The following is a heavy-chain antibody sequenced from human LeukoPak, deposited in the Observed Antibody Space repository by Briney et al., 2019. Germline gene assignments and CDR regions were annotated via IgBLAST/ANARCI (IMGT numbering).Heavy chain of an antibody. CDR2: IYYSGGT. Sequence: PSETLSLTCTVSGGSISSYYWSWIRQPPGKGLEWIGYIYYSGGTNYNPSLKSRVTISVDTSKNQFSLKLSSVTAADTAVYYCARDVDATSGWFDPWGQGTLVTVSS. J-gene: IGHJ5*02. D-gene: IGHD2-15*01. CDR1: GGSISSYY. V-gene: IGHV4-59*12. CDR3: ARDVDATSGWFDP.